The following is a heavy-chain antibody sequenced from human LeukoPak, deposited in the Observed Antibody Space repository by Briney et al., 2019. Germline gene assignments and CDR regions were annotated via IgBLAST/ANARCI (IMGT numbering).Heavy chain of an antibody. V-gene: IGHV3-11*01. J-gene: IGHJ4*02. CDR2: ISSSGSTI. CDR3: ARGFNYYSAGSLNDY. D-gene: IGHD3-10*01. Sequence: GGSLRLSCAASGFTFSERYMSWIRQAPGKGLEWVSYISSSGSTIDYADSVKGRFTISRDNAKNSLYLQMNSLRADDTALYYCARGFNYYSAGSLNDYWGQGTLVTVSS. CDR1: GFTFSERY.